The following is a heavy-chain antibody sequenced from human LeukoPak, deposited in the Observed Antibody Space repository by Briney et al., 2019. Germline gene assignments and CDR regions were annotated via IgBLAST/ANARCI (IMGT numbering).Heavy chain of an antibody. Sequence: LSLTCAVYGGSFSGYYWSWIRQPPGKGLEWVSYISSSGNTIYYADSVKGRITISRDNAKNSLYLQMNSLRAEDTAVYYCARGPMVRGVFIRRSKSGYFDYWGQGTLVTVSS. V-gene: IGHV3-11*04. CDR1: GGSFSGYY. CDR2: ISSSGNTI. J-gene: IGHJ4*02. D-gene: IGHD3-10*01. CDR3: ARGPMVRGVFIRRSKSGYFDY.